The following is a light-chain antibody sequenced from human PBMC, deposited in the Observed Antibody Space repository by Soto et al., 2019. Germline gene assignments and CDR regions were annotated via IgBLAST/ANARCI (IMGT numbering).Light chain of an antibody. CDR1: HCVSSY. CDR2: DAS. V-gene: IGKV3-11*01. Sequence: EIVLTQSPATLSLSPGERATLCFRASHCVSSYLAWYQQKPGQAPRLLIYDASNRATGIPARFSGSGSGTDFTLTISSLEPEDFAVYYCQQRSNFITFGQGTRLEIK. J-gene: IGKJ5*01. CDR3: QQRSNFIT.